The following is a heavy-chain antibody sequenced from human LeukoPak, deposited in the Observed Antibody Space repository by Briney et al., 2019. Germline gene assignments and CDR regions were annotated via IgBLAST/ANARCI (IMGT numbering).Heavy chain of an antibody. CDR3: ARGRSYAFDV. J-gene: IGHJ3*01. CDR1: GVTLRSES. CDR2: SSNSTTTM. V-gene: IGHV3-48*02. Sequence: GETLRLSCAASGVTLRSESMNWVRQAPGKGLEWISHSSNSTTTMYYADSVKGRFTTSRDNTKNSLYLQLESLRDEDTAIYYCARGRSYAFDVWGQGTIVTAS.